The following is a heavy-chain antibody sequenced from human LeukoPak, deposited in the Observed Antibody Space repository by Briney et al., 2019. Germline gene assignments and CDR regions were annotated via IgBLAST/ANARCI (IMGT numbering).Heavy chain of an antibody. CDR3: ARDAGCSSTSCYDDWFDP. Sequence: ASVKVSCKASGYTFTSYAMHWVRQAPGQRLEWMGWINAGNGNTKYSQKFQGRVTITRDTSASTAYMELSSLRSEDTAVYYCARDAGCSSTSCYDDWFDPWGQGTLVTVSS. V-gene: IGHV1-3*01. CDR2: INAGNGNT. CDR1: GYTFTSYA. D-gene: IGHD2-2*01. J-gene: IGHJ5*02.